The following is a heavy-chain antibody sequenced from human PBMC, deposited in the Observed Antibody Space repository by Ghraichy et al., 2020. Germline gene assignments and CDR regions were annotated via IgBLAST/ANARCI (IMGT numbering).Heavy chain of an antibody. CDR2: IKQDGKDK. CDR1: GFTFSNHY. Sequence: GGSLRLSCEASGFTFSNHYMTWVRQAPGKGLEWVANIKQDGKDKFFVESAKGRFTISRDNAKNSMYLQMNSLRAEDTAVYYCARESSFAYSAFDYWGKGILVTVSS. CDR3: ARESSFAYSAFDY. D-gene: IGHD5-12*01. J-gene: IGHJ4*02. V-gene: IGHV3-7*03.